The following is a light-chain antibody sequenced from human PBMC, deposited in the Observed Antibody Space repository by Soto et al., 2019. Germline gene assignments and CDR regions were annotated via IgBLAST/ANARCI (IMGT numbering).Light chain of an antibody. CDR2: DAS. Sequence: EIVLTQSPATLSLSPGERATLSCRASQSVSSYLAWYQQRPGQAPRLLIYDASKRATGIPARFSGSGSGTDFTLSISSLEPEDFAVYYCQQRSNWPRTFGQGTKVEIK. V-gene: IGKV3-11*01. CDR3: QQRSNWPRT. J-gene: IGKJ1*01. CDR1: QSVSSY.